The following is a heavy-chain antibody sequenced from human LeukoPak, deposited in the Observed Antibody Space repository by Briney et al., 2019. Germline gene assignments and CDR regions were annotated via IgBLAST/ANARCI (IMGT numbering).Heavy chain of an antibody. Sequence: SETLSLTCTVSGGSISSSSYYWGWIRQPPGKGLEWIGSIYYSGSTYYNPSLKSRVTISVDTSKNQFSLKLSSVTAADTAAYYCARRVRGVIIAYNWFDPWGQGTLVTVSS. V-gene: IGHV4-39*01. CDR2: IYYSGST. CDR3: ARRVRGVIIAYNWFDP. CDR1: GGSISSSSYY. J-gene: IGHJ5*02. D-gene: IGHD3-10*01.